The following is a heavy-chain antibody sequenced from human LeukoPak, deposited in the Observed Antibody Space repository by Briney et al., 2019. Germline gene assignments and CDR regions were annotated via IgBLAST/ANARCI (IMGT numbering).Heavy chain of an antibody. Sequence: ASVKVSCKASGYTFTGYYMHWVRRAPGQGLEWMGWINPNSGGTNYAQKFQGRVTMTRDTSISTAYMGLSRLRSDDTAVYYCARAYYDFWSGYHYYFDYWGQGTLVTVSS. J-gene: IGHJ4*02. CDR1: GYTFTGYY. CDR2: INPNSGGT. D-gene: IGHD3-3*01. CDR3: ARAYYDFWSGYHYYFDY. V-gene: IGHV1-2*02.